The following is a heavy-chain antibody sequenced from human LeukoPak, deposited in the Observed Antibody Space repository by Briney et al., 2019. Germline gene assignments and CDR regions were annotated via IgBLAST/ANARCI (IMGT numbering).Heavy chain of an antibody. V-gene: IGHV3-23*01. CDR2: ISGNGGST. J-gene: IGHJ4*02. CDR1: GFTFSSYA. Sequence: GGSLRLSCAASGFTFSSYAMSWVRQAPGKGLEWVSAISGNGGSTYYADSVKGRFTISRDNSKNTLYLQMNSLRAEDTAVYYCAKGVDGYNLEDFDYWGQGTLVTVSS. CDR3: AKGVDGYNLEDFDY. D-gene: IGHD5-24*01.